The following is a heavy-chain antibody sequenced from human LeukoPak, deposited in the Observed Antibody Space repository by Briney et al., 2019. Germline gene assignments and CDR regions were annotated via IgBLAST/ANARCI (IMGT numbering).Heavy chain of an antibody. CDR3: ARHRDLEPTRRSWIDY. CDR2: ISYDGTKK. CDR1: GFTFSSYS. D-gene: IGHD1-1*01. Sequence: GGSLRLSCAASGFTFSSYSMNWVRQAPGKGLEWVATISYDGTKKYHADSVKGRFTISRDNSKNTLFLEVNGLRADDTAVYFCARHRDLEPTRRSWIDYWAREPSSPSPQ. V-gene: IGHV3-30*03. J-gene: IGHJ4*02.